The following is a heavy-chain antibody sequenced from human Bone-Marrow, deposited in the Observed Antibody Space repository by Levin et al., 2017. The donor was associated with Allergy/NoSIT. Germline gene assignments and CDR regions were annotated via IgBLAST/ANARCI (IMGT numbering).Heavy chain of an antibody. CDR1: GFTFNTFT. CDR3: ARVERGDYYYYGMDV. Sequence: GGSLRLSCAASGFTFNTFTMIWVRQAPGKGLDWVASIRSGDSYTYYADSVRGRFTISRDNTKNSIYLQMNRLRAEDTGLYYCARVERGDYYYYGMDVGGRGTTVTVSS. J-gene: IGHJ6*02. CDR2: IRSGDSYT. V-gene: IGHV3-21*01. D-gene: IGHD1-1*01.